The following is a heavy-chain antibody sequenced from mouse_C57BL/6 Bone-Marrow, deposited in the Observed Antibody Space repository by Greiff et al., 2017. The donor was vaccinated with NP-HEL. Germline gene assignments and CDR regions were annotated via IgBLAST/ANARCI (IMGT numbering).Heavy chain of an antibody. Sequence: EVQVVESGPGLVKPSQSLSLTCSVTGYSITSGYYWNWIRQFPGNKLEWMGYISYDGSNNYNPSLKNRISITRDTSKNQFFLKLNSVTTEDTATYYCARAGVIWLLRRNAMDYWGQGTSVTVSS. V-gene: IGHV3-6*01. CDR1: GYSITSGYY. D-gene: IGHD2-3*01. CDR3: ARAGVIWLLRRNAMDY. J-gene: IGHJ4*01. CDR2: ISYDGSN.